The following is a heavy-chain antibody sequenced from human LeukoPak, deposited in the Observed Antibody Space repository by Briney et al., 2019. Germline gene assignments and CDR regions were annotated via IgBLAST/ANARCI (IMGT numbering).Heavy chain of an antibody. CDR3: VNCTGGTVGSCHYGNYM. V-gene: IGHV4-4*02. CDR1: GDSITMRYW. J-gene: IGHJ3*02. Sequence: PSETLSLTCAVSGDSITMRYWWSWVRQPPGKGLEWIGEIYHSGGTNYSPSLKSRVTFSVDQSKNQFSLRLSSVTAADTAVYYCVNCTGGTVGSCHYGNYMWSQGRMVTVSS. D-gene: IGHD2-8*02. CDR2: IYHSGGT.